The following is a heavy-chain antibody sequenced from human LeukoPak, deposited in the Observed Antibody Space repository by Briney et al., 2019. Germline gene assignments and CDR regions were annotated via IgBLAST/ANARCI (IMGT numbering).Heavy chain of an antibody. D-gene: IGHD3-16*01. V-gene: IGHV3-23*01. J-gene: IGHJ4*02. CDR1: GFIFRDYA. Sequence: GGSLRLSCVASGFIFRDYAMSWVRQAPAGGLEWVSSLRGDGETFYTDSVEGRFTLSRDHSRNTVYLQLNNLRVEDTAVYYCAKASWVSSADAVLWGQGTLVTVS. CDR2: LRGDGET. CDR3: AKASWVSSADAVL.